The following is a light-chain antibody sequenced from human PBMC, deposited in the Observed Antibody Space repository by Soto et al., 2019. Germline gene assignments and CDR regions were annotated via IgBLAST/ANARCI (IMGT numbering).Light chain of an antibody. CDR3: QSYDGSLSGYV. Sequence: QSVLTQSPSVSGAPGQGSTSSGTGSSSTIGAGFDVHWYQQLPGTAPKLLIFGHSNRPSGVPDRFSGSKSGTSASLAITGLQPEDEADYYCQSYDGSLSGYVFGTGTKVAVL. CDR1: SSTIGAGFD. V-gene: IGLV1-40*01. CDR2: GHS. J-gene: IGLJ1*01.